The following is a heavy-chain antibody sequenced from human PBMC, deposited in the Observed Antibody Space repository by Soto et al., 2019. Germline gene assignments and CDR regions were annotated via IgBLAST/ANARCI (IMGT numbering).Heavy chain of an antibody. J-gene: IGHJ4*02. Sequence: EVQLVESGGGLVKPGGSLRLSCAASGFTFSSYSMNWVRQAPGKGLEWVSSISSSSSYIYYADSVKGRFTISRDNAKNSLYLQMNSLRAEDTAVYYCERAPKVGATEDYWGQGTLVTVSS. V-gene: IGHV3-21*01. D-gene: IGHD1-26*01. CDR2: ISSSSSYI. CDR3: ERAPKVGATEDY. CDR1: GFTFSSYS.